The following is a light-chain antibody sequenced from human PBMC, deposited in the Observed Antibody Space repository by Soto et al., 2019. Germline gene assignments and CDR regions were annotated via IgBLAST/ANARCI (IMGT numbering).Light chain of an antibody. V-gene: IGLV2-23*01. CDR2: EGS. Sequence: QSALTQPASVSGSPGQSITISCTATSSDVGTDNLVSWYQQHPGKAPKVVLFEGSKRPSGVSYRFSGSKSGNTASLTIPGLQAEDDAYYCCCSYARGYVFGTGTKLTVL. CDR3: CSYARGYV. J-gene: IGLJ1*01. CDR1: SSDVGTDNL.